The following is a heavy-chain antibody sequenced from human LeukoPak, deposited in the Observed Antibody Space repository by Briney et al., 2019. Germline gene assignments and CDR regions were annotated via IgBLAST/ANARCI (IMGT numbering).Heavy chain of an antibody. J-gene: IGHJ3*02. Sequence: GGSLRLSCAASGFTVSSNYMSWVRQAPGKGLEWVSVIYSGGSTYYADSVKGRFTISRDNAKNSLYLQMNSLRAEDTAVYYCARDANWGFDAFDIWGQGTMVTVSS. D-gene: IGHD7-27*01. V-gene: IGHV3-53*01. CDR1: GFTVSSNY. CDR3: ARDANWGFDAFDI. CDR2: IYSGGST.